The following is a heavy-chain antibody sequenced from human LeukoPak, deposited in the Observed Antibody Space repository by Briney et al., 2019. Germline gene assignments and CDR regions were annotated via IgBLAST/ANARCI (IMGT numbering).Heavy chain of an antibody. CDR2: IIPILGIA. J-gene: IGHJ4*02. V-gene: IGHV1-69*04. CDR1: GGTFSSYA. Sequence: SVKVSCKASGGTFSSYAISWVRQAPGQGLEWMGRIIPILGIANYAQKFQGRVTITADKSTSTAYMELSSLRSEDTAVYYCARAQGVTPFDYWGQGTLVTVSS. D-gene: IGHD3-10*01. CDR3: ARAQGVTPFDY.